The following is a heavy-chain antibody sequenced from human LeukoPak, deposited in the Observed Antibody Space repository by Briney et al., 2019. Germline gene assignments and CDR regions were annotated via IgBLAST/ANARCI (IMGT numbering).Heavy chain of an antibody. CDR1: GFTATTNY. CDR3: GREHINVHVFDI. D-gene: IGHD3-16*01. CDR2: IYSSGST. Sequence: GSLTLSCAGSGFTATTNYMSRARQPPGKGREWVSDIYSSGSTSYADSVKCRFHISRDSSKNMMYVQMISLRGEDTAVYYCGREHINVHVFDIWGEGTMVTVSS. J-gene: IGHJ3*02. V-gene: IGHV3-53*01.